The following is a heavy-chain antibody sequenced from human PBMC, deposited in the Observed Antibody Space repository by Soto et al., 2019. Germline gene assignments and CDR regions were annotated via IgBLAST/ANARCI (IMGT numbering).Heavy chain of an antibody. CDR3: ARFGYGSGSYYYYYGMDV. CDR2: IYYSGST. J-gene: IGHJ6*02. V-gene: IGHV4-59*01. D-gene: IGHD3-10*01. Sequence: SETLSLTCTVSGGSISSYYWSWIRQPPGKGLEWIGYIYYSGSTNYNPSLKSRVTISVDTSKNQFSLKLSSVTAADTAVYYCARFGYGSGSYYYYYGMDVWGQGTTVTVSS. CDR1: GGSISSYY.